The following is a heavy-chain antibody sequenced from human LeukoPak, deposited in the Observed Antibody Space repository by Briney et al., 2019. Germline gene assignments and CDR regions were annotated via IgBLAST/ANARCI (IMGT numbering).Heavy chain of an antibody. J-gene: IGHJ5*02. V-gene: IGHV1-69*13. CDR3: ARDGSAGSRNWFDP. CDR2: IIPIFGTA. D-gene: IGHD1-26*01. Sequence: SVKVSCKASGGTFSSYAISWVRQAPGQGLEWMGGIIPIFGTANYAQKFQGRVTITADESTSTAYMELSSLRSEDTAVYYCARDGSAGSRNWFDPWGQGTLVTVSS. CDR1: GGTFSSYA.